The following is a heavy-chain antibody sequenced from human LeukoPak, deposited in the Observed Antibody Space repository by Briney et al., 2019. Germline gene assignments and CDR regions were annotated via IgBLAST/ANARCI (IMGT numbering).Heavy chain of an antibody. D-gene: IGHD3-16*01. CDR2: IYSGGST. Sequence: GSLRLSCAASGFPVSSNYMSWVRQAPGKGLEWVSVIYSGGSTYYADSVKGRFTISRDNSKNTLYLQMNSLRAEDTAVYYCAREGKGLWDAFDIWGQGTMVTVSS. V-gene: IGHV3-53*01. CDR3: AREGKGLWDAFDI. CDR1: GFPVSSNY. J-gene: IGHJ3*02.